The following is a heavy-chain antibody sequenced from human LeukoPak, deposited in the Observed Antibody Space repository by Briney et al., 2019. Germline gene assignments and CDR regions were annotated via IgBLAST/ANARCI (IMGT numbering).Heavy chain of an antibody. J-gene: IGHJ4*02. CDR3: ARGTLNIPGEQGAFDY. CDR1: GFTFSSYS. CDR2: ISTSSSYI. Sequence: SGVSLRLPCAASGFTFSSYSMNWVRQAPGKGLGWVSSISTSSSYIYYADSVKGRFTISRDNAKKSVNLQMNSLRAEDTAVYYCARGTLNIPGEQGAFDYWGQGTLVTVSS. V-gene: IGHV3-21*01. D-gene: IGHD1-14*01.